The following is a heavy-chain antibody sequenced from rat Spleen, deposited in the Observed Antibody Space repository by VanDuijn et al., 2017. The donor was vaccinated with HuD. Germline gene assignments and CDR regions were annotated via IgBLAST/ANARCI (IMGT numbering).Heavy chain of an antibody. CDR2: ISTHGGNI. CDR1: GFTFSSYW. V-gene: IGHV5-25*01. J-gene: IGHJ2*01. D-gene: IGHD1-4*01. CDR3: ARHGDTTPGYFDY. Sequence: EVQLVESGGGLVQPGRSMKLSCVASGFTFSSYWMYWIRQAPGKGLEWVASISTHGGNIYHRDSVKGRFTISRDNAKSTLYLQMNSLRSEDTATYYCARHGDTTPGYFDYWGQGVMVTVSS.